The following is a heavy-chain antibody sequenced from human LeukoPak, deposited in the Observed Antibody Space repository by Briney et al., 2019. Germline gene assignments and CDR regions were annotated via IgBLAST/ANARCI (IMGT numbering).Heavy chain of an antibody. CDR1: GGSISSSNW. J-gene: IGHJ4*02. D-gene: IGHD1-26*01. Sequence: PSETLSLTCAVSGGSISSSNWWSWIRQPPGKGLEWIGEINHSGSTNYNPSLKSRVTISVDTSKNQFSLKLSSVTAADTAVYYCARTLGAAIDYWGQGTLVTVSS. V-gene: IGHV4-4*02. CDR2: INHSGST. CDR3: ARTLGAAIDY.